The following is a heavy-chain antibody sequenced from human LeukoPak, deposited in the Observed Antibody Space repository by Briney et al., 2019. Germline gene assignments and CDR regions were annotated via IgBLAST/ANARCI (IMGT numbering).Heavy chain of an antibody. Sequence: GGSLRLSCAASGFTFSSYSMNWVRQAPGKGLEWVSSISSSSSYIYYADSVKGRSTISRDNAKDSLYLQMNSLRAEDTAVYYCARVPTVVMGYWGQGTLVTVSS. CDR2: ISSSSSYI. V-gene: IGHV3-21*01. D-gene: IGHD4-23*01. CDR1: GFTFSSYS. CDR3: ARVPTVVMGY. J-gene: IGHJ4*02.